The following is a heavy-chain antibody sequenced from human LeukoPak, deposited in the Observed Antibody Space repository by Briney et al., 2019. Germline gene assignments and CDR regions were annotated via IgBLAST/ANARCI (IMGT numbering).Heavy chain of an antibody. CDR1: GFIFSTYA. J-gene: IGHJ4*02. V-gene: IGHV3-23*01. CDR3: AKDARWYCSSTICYVFDY. CDR2: ISGSDGTT. D-gene: IGHD2-2*01. Sequence: GGSLRLSCAASGFIFSTYAMSWVRQAPGRGLEWVSVISGSDGTTNYAGSVKGRFTISRDNSKNTLYLQMNSLRAEDTAVYYCAKDARWYCSSTICYVFDYWGQGTLVTVSS.